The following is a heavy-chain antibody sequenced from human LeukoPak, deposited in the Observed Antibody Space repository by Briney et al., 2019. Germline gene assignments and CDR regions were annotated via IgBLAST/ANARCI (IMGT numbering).Heavy chain of an antibody. J-gene: IGHJ4*02. CDR2: IYHTGSN. Sequence: SETLSLTCTVSGGSVSSADYYWSWIRHPPGKTLEWIGYIYHTGSNNYKYSLKSRVTISMDSSKNRFSLRLTSMTAAETAIYYCPGYGSRSSYKAFDYWGQGTLVTVSS. CDR3: PGYGSRSSYKAFDY. D-gene: IGHD3-10*01. CDR1: GGSVSSADYY. V-gene: IGHV4-61*08.